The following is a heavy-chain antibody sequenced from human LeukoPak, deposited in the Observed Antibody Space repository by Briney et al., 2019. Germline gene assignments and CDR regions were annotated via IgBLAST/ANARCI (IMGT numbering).Heavy chain of an antibody. CDR2: ISRNSYT. D-gene: IGHD6-13*01. V-gene: IGHV3-69-1*01. Sequence: GGSLRLSCAASGFTLDDYAMHWVRQAPGKGLEWVSYISRNSYTNYADSVKGRCTISRDNAKNSLYLQMASLRAEDTAVYYCARMGIAAVGAYYFDYWGQGTLVAVSS. J-gene: IGHJ4*02. CDR3: ARMGIAAVGAYYFDY. CDR1: GFTLDDYA.